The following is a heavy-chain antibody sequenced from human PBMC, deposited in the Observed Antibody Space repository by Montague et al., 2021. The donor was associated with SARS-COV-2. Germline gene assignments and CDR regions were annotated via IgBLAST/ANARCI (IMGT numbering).Heavy chain of an antibody. CDR1: GGSISSYY. CDR3: ARGVDY. CDR2: INYSGST. Sequence: SETLSLTCTVSGGSISSYYWSWIRQPPGKGLEWIGYINYSGSTNYNPSLKSRVTISVDTSKNQFSLKLSSVTAADTAVYYCARGVDYWGQGTLVTVSS. D-gene: IGHD3-16*01. V-gene: IGHV4-59*01. J-gene: IGHJ4*02.